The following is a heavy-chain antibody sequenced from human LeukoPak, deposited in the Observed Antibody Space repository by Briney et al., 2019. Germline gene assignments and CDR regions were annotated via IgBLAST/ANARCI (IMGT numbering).Heavy chain of an antibody. D-gene: IGHD3-3*01. V-gene: IGHV4-30-4*08. J-gene: IGHJ5*02. Sequence: TLSLICTVSGGSISSGDYYWSWIRQPPGKGLEWIGYIYYSGSTYYNPSLKSRVTISVDTSKNQFSLKLSSVTAADTAVYYCARGKSRAIFGVVIGWFDPWGQGTLVTVSS. CDR2: IYYSGST. CDR3: ARGKSRAIFGVVIGWFDP. CDR1: GGSISSGDYY.